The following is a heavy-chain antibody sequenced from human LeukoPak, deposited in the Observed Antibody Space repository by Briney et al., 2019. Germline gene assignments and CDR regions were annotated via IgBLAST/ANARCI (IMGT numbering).Heavy chain of an antibody. D-gene: IGHD2-2*03. CDR2: INPNSGGT. V-gene: IGHV1-2*02. CDR3: AGVDIVVVPAAKEAFDI. Sequence: ASGKVSCKASGYTFTGYYMHWVRQAPGQGLEWMGWINPNSGGTNYAQKFQGRVTMTRDTSISTAYMELSRLRSDDTAVYYCAGVDIVVVPAAKEAFDIWGQGTMVTVSS. J-gene: IGHJ3*02. CDR1: GYTFTGYY.